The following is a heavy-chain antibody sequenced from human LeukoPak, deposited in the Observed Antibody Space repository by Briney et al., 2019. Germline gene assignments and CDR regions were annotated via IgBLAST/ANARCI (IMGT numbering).Heavy chain of an antibody. V-gene: IGHV4-30-2*02. CDR1: GGSISSGGYY. CDR3: ATLIGGFGELRPYNTLLSAMDV. CDR2: IYHSGST. D-gene: IGHD3-10*01. Sequence: SETLSLTCTVSGGSISSGGYYWSWIRQPPGKGLEWIGYIYHSGSTYYNPSLKSRVTISVDTSKNQFSLRLSSVTAADTAVYYCATLIGGFGELRPYNTLLSAMDVWGQGTTVTVSS. J-gene: IGHJ6*02.